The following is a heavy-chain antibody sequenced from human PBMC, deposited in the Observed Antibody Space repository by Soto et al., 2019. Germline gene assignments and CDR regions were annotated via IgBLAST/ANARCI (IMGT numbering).Heavy chain of an antibody. Sequence: LTCTVSGGSISSYYWSWILQPPGTVLEWIGYIYYSGSTNYNPSLKSRVTISVDTSKNQFSLKLSSVTAADTAVYYCARDPGTTVTTPRYYYGMDVWGQGTTVTVSS. CDR1: GGSISSYY. CDR2: IYYSGST. CDR3: ARDPGTTVTTPRYYYGMDV. D-gene: IGHD4-17*01. J-gene: IGHJ6*02. V-gene: IGHV4-59*01.